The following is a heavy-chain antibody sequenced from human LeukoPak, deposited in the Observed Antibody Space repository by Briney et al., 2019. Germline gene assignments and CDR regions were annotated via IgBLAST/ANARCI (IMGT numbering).Heavy chain of an antibody. CDR2: INPNGADT. Sequence: ASVKVSCKASGYTFTGYYIHWVRQAPGQRLEWMGWINPNGADTNYAQKFQGRVTMTRDMSISTAYMELSRLRSDDTALYYCTRDFTGLLPPSYYFDYWGQGTLVTVSS. CDR1: GYTFTGYY. V-gene: IGHV1-2*02. D-gene: IGHD2-15*01. J-gene: IGHJ4*02. CDR3: TRDFTGLLPPSYYFDY.